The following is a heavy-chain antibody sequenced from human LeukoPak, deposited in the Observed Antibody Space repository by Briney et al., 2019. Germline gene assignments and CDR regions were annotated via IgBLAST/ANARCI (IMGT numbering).Heavy chain of an antibody. CDR2: IKSTANGGTI. CDR1: GLTFSNAR. Sequence: GGSLRLSCAAPGLTFSNARMNWVRQTPEKGLEWVGLIKSTANGGTIDYAAPVKGRFTISGDDSKNTLHLQMNSLKIEDTAMYYCTREYSGSFDYWGQGALVTVSS. CDR3: TREYSGSFDY. V-gene: IGHV3-15*01. J-gene: IGHJ4*02. D-gene: IGHD1-26*01.